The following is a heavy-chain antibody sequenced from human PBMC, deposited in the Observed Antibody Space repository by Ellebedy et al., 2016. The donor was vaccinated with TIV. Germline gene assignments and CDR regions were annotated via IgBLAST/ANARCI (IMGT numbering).Heavy chain of an antibody. Sequence: PGGSLRLSCAASGFTVSSNYMTWVRQAPGKGLEWVSVIYSGGSTYYADSVKGRFTISRDNSKNTLYLQMNSLRAEYTAVYYCARDPYGGNLLVYWGQGTLVTVSS. CDR2: IYSGGST. V-gene: IGHV3-53*01. CDR3: ARDPYGGNLLVY. CDR1: GFTVSSNY. J-gene: IGHJ4*02. D-gene: IGHD4-23*01.